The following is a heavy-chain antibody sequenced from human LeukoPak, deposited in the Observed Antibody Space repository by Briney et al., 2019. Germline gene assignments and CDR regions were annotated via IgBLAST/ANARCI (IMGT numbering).Heavy chain of an antibody. CDR3: AREYTLYRSGWFLDY. V-gene: IGHV4-4*07. Sequence: SETLSLTCTVSGGSISSYYWSWIRQPAGKGLEWIGRIYTSGSTNYNPSLKSRVTMSVDTSKNQFSLKLSSVTAADTAVYYCAREYTLYRSGWFLDYWAQGTVVTVSS. CDR1: GGSISSYY. D-gene: IGHD6-19*01. CDR2: IYTSGST. J-gene: IGHJ4*02.